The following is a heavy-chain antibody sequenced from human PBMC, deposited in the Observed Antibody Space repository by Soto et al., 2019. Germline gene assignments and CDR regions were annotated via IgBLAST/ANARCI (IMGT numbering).Heavy chain of an antibody. V-gene: IGHV4-59*11. Sequence: PSETLSLTCTVSGGSISSHYWSWIRQPPGKGLEWIGYIYNSGSTNYNPSLKSRVTISVDTSKNQFSLKLSSVTAADTAVYYCARDTATGTGVYYFYGMDVWGQGTTVTVSS. D-gene: IGHD6-13*01. CDR3: ARDTATGTGVYYFYGMDV. CDR1: GGSISSHY. CDR2: IYNSGST. J-gene: IGHJ6*02.